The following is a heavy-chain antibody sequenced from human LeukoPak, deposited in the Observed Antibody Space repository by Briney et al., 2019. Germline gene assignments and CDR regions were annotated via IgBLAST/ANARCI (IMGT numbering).Heavy chain of an antibody. CDR1: GGTFSSYA. D-gene: IGHD1-26*01. V-gene: IGHV1-69*06. Sequence: ASVKVSCKASGGTFSSYAISWVRQAPGQGLEWMGGIIPIFGTANYAQKFQGRVTITADKSTSTAYMELRSLRSDDTAVYYCAWGQEGATTTDAFDIWGQGTMVTVSS. J-gene: IGHJ3*02. CDR3: AWGQEGATTTDAFDI. CDR2: IIPIFGTA.